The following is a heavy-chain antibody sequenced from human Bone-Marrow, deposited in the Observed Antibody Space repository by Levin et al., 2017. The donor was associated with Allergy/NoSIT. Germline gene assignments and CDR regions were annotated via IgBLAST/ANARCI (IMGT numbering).Heavy chain of an antibody. V-gene: IGHV1-69*10. CDR3: AKGEGQLALPDGLGV. J-gene: IGHJ6*02. D-gene: IGHD1-1*01. Sequence: GASVKVSCKASGDSFSSYDINWVRHAPGQGLEWMGGIIPMFRIPHNARKFEDRVTITADTSTNTVFMELSGLRFEDTAVYYCAKGEGQLALPDGLGVWGQGTTVTVSS. CDR1: GDSFSSYD. CDR2: IIPMFRIP.